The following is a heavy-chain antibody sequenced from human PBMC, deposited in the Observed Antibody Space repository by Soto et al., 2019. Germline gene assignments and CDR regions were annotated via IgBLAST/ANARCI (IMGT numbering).Heavy chain of an antibody. CDR3: AKDLIRGDGYEDPDY. CDR2: IYAAGSGK. V-gene: IGHV3-74*01. D-gene: IGHD3-10*01. CDR1: GFTFRTSW. J-gene: IGHJ4*02. Sequence: GSMRLSCPASGFTFRTSWMHWVSPTPGQGLEWVATIYAAGSGKSYAGSVKGRFTISRDNSRDTLFLQMDSLRGEDTAIYFCAKDLIRGDGYEDPDYWGQGTLVTVSS.